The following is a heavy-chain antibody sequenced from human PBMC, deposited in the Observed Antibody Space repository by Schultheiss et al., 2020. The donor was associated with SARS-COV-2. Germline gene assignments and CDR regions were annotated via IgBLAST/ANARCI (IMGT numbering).Heavy chain of an antibody. D-gene: IGHD5-18*01. CDR3: ARDVDNSYGYLVRKRYYFDY. J-gene: IGHJ4*02. CDR1: GFTFSSYS. Sequence: GGSLRLSCAASGFTFSSYSMNWVRQAPGKGLEWVSSISSSSSYIYYADSVKGRFTISRDNAKNSLYLQMNSLRAEDTAVYYCARDVDNSYGYLVRKRYYFDYWGQGTLVTVSS. CDR2: ISSSSSYI. V-gene: IGHV3-21*01.